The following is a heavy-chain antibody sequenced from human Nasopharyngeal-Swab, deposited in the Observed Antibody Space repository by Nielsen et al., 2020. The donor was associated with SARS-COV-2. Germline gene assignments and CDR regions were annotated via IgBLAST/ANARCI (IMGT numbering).Heavy chain of an antibody. CDR2: IKGDGSIT. V-gene: IGHV3-74*01. J-gene: IGHJ4*02. CDR1: GFTFSSFW. D-gene: IGHD6-19*01. CDR3: ASDLSGRDDN. Sequence: GESLKISCAASGFTFSSFWMHWIRQVPGKGLMCVSYIKGDGSITSYADSVKGRFAISRDNAKNTLYLQMNSLRAEDTAVYFCASDLSGRDDNWGQGTLVTVAA.